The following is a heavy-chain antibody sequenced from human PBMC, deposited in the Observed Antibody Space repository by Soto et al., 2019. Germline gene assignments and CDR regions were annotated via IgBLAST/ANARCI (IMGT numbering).Heavy chain of an antibody. CDR1: SDSISSYY. D-gene: IGHD6-13*01. Sequence: QVQLQESGPGLVKPSETLSLTCTVSSDSISSYYWSWSRQPPGKRLEWIGYISYSGSTDYNPSLKSRVTISGETSKNQFSLKVSSVTAADTAVYYCARGTSWQLPFDYWGQGTLVTVSS. V-gene: IGHV4-59*01. CDR2: ISYSGST. J-gene: IGHJ4*02. CDR3: ARGTSWQLPFDY.